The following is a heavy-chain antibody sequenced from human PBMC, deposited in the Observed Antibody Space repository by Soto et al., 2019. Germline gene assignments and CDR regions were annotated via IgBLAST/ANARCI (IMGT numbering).Heavy chain of an antibody. V-gene: IGHV1-2*05. CDR3: ARAGGVGVSVSSAFDM. D-gene: IGHD1-26*01. CDR2: INPATGAA. CDR1: GYPVTAYY. J-gene: IGHJ3*02. Sequence: QLHLVQSGAVVMKPGASVTVSCSASGYPVTAYYMHWVRQAPGSGLEWMGGINPATGAAKYTQSFQGRVTMNRDTPTSTLFMAPNGLTSEDPVVFYGARAGGVGVSVSSAFDMWGQGTLHTGSS.